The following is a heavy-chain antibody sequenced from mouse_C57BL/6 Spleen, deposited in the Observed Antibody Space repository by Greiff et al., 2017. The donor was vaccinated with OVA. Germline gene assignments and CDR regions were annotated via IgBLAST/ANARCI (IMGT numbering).Heavy chain of an antibody. V-gene: IGHV3-6*01. CDR3: AGNSYFDC. CDR2: ISYDGSN. J-gene: IGHJ2*01. CDR1: GYSITSGYY. Sequence: DVQLQESGPGLVKPSQSLSLSCSVTGYSITSGYYWYWIRQLPGNKLEWMGYISYDGSNNYNPSLKNRISITRDTSKNQFFLKLNSVTTEDTATYYCAGNSYFDCWGQGTTLTVSS.